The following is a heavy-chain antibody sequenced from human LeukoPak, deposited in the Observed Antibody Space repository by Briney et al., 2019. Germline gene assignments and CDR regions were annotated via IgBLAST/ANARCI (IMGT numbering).Heavy chain of an antibody. J-gene: IGHJ3*02. CDR3: ARRKPVLWSGYPSAFDI. V-gene: IGHV4-61*02. CDR2: IYTSGST. CDR1: GGSISSGSYY. D-gene: IGHD3-3*01. Sequence: KPSQTLSLTCTVSGGSISSGSYYWSWIRQPAGKGLEWIGRIYTSGSTNYNPSLKSRVTISVDTSKNQFSLKLSSVTAADTAVYYCARRKPVLWSGYPSAFDIWGQGTMVTVSS.